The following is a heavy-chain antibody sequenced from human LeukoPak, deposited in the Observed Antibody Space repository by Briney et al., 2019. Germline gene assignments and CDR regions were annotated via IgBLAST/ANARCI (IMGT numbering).Heavy chain of an antibody. Sequence: ASVKVSCKVSGYTLTELSMHWVRQAPGKGLEWMGGFDPEDGETIYAQKFQGRVTMTEDTSTDTAYMELSSLRSEDTAVYYCATGGVVVVPAAMPFHYWGQGTLVTVSS. J-gene: IGHJ4*02. CDR1: GYTLTELS. CDR3: ATGGVVVVPAAMPFHY. CDR2: FDPEDGET. V-gene: IGHV1-24*01. D-gene: IGHD2-2*01.